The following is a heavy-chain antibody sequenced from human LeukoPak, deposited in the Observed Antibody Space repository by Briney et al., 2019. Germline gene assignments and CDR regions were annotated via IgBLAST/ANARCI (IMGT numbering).Heavy chain of an antibody. CDR1: GFTFSSYA. J-gene: IGHJ4*02. D-gene: IGHD1-26*01. CDR2: ISSNGGST. V-gene: IGHV3-64*01. CDR3: ARGVGAGNFDY. Sequence: GGSLRLSCPASGFTFSSYAMHWVRQAPGKGLEYVSAISSNGGSTYYANSVKGRFTISRDNSTNTLYLQMGSLRAEDMAVYYCARGVGAGNFDYWGQGTLVTVSS.